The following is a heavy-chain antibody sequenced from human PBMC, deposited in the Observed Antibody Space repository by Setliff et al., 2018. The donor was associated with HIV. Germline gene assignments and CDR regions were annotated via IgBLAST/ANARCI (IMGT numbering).Heavy chain of an antibody. CDR3: AATVESVGPYYGMDV. D-gene: IGHD1-26*01. CDR2: IIPIFGNT. Sequence: SVKVSCKASGGTFSSYAISWVRQAPGQGLEWMGGIIPIFGNTNYAQKFQERVTITRDMSTSTAYMELSSLRSEDTAVYYCAATVESVGPYYGMDVWGQGTTVTVSS. CDR1: GGTFSSYA. V-gene: IGHV1-69*05. J-gene: IGHJ6*02.